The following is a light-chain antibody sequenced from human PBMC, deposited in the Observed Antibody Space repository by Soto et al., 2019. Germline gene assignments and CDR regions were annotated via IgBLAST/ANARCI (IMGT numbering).Light chain of an antibody. CDR2: KAS. CDR3: QQYISETWT. CDR1: QSISTW. V-gene: IGKV1-5*03. J-gene: IGKJ1*01. Sequence: DIQMTQSPSTLSASIGDRVTITCRASQSISTWLAWYQQRPGKAPKVLIYKASTLESGVPSRFSGSGSGTEFALTISSLQPDDLATYYCQQYISETWTFGQGTKGDNK.